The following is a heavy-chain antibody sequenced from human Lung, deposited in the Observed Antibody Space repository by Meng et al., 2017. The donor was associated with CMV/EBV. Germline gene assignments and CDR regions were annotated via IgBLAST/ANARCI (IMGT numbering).Heavy chain of an antibody. D-gene: IGHD4-11*01. CDR1: GFSFSSYE. CDR2: STRSGDTT. CDR3: ARDSTVSRRWDGMDV. Sequence: GESXKISCAASGFSFSSYEMNWVRQAPGKGLVWVSYSTRSGDTTYYADSVKGRFTISRDNAKNSLYLQMNSLRAEDTAVYYCARDSTVSRRWDGMDVWGQGTTVTVSS. J-gene: IGHJ6*02. V-gene: IGHV3-48*03.